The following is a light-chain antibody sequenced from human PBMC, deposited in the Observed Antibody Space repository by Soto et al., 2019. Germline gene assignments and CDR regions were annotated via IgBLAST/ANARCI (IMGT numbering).Light chain of an antibody. Sequence: EIVLTQSPGTLSLSPGERATLSCRASQSVSSSYLAWYQQKPGQAPRLLIYGASSRATGIPDRFSGSGSGTDFTLTISRLEPEDFAVYYCQQYGSSPLALTFGGGTNVDIK. CDR1: QSVSSSY. J-gene: IGKJ4*01. CDR3: QQYGSSPLALT. CDR2: GAS. V-gene: IGKV3-20*01.